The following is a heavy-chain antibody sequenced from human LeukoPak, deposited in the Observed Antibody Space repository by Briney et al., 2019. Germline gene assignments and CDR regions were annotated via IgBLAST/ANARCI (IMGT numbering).Heavy chain of an antibody. D-gene: IGHD3-9*01. J-gene: IGHJ4*02. CDR3: ARGANYDILTGYMYYFDY. Sequence: GGSLRLSCAASGFTVSSNYMSWVRQAPGKGLEWVSVIYSGGSTYYADSVKGRFTTSRDNSKNTLYLQMNSLRAEDTAVYYCARGANYDILTGYMYYFDYWDQGTLVTVSS. V-gene: IGHV3-66*02. CDR2: IYSGGST. CDR1: GFTVSSNY.